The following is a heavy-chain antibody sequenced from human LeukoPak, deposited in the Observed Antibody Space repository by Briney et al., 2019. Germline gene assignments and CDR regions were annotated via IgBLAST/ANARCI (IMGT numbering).Heavy chain of an antibody. J-gene: IGHJ6*03. CDR1: GGTFSSYA. Sequence: ASVKVSCKASGGTFSSYAISWVRQAPGRGLEWMGGIIPIFGTANYAQKFQGRVTITADESTSTAYMELSSLRSEDTAVYYCARCIGSFAYYYYMDVWGKGTTVTISS. CDR3: ARCIGSFAYYYYMDV. V-gene: IGHV1-69*13. CDR2: IIPIFGTA. D-gene: IGHD6-13*01.